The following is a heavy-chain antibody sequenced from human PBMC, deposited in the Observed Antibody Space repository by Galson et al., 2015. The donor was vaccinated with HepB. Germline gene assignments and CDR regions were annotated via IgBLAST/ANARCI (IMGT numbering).Heavy chain of an antibody. V-gene: IGHV1-69*10. CDR1: GGTFSSYA. D-gene: IGHD3-22*01. Sequence: SVKVSCKASGGTFSSYAISWVRQAPGQGLEWMGGIIPIFGIANYAQKFQGRVTITADKSTSTAYMELSSLRSEDTAVYYCASWTYDSSGYYEPEFDYWGQGTLVTVSS. CDR2: IIPIFGIA. CDR3: ASWTYDSSGYYEPEFDY. J-gene: IGHJ4*02.